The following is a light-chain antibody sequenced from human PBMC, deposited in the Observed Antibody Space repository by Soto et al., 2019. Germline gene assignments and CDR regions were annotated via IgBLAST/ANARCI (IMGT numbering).Light chain of an antibody. Sequence: DIQMTQSPSSLSASVGDRVTINCRASQTIIRYLNWYQQKPGKAPKLLINAASSLQSGVPSRFNGSRSGTDFTLTITTLQPEDFATYYCQQTYSTPWTCGQGTKGDI. J-gene: IGKJ1*01. V-gene: IGKV1-39*01. CDR2: AAS. CDR1: QTIIRY. CDR3: QQTYSTPWT.